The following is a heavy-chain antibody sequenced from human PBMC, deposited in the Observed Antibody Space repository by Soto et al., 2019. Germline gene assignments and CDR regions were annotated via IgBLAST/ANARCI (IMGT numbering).Heavy chain of an antibody. J-gene: IGHJ4*02. CDR2: IYYSGST. CDR1: GGSISSYY. D-gene: IGHD4-4*01. V-gene: IGHV4-59*01. CDR3: ARVLGSNYGYYFDY. Sequence: SETLSLTCTVSGGSISSYYWSWIRQPPGKGLEWIGYIYYSGSTNYNPSLKSRVTISVDTSKNQFSLKLSSVTAADTAVYYCARVLGSNYGYYFDYWGQGTLVTVSS.